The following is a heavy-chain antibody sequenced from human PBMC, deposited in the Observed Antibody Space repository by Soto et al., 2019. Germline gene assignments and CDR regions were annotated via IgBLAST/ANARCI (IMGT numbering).Heavy chain of an antibody. CDR3: ARVSGWYHLDY. CDR1: GYTFTSYA. CDR2: INGGNGNT. D-gene: IGHD6-19*01. Sequence: QVQLVQSGAEEKKPGASVKVSCKASGYTFTSYAMHWVRQAPGQRLEWMGCINGGNGNTKYSQKFQGRVTITRDTSASTAYMELSSLRSEDTAVYYCARVSGWYHLDYWGQGTLVTVSS. J-gene: IGHJ4*02. V-gene: IGHV1-3*05.